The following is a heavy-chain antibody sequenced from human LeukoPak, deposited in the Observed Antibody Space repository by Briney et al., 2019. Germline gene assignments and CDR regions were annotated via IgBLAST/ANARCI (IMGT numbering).Heavy chain of an antibody. Sequence: SESLTLTCAVYGGSFSGYYWSWIRQPPGKGLEWIGEINHSGSTNYNPSLKSRFTISVDTSKNQFSLKLSSVTAADTAVYYCARGVGVIVVVPAAIGGNWFDPWGQGTLVTASS. CDR2: INHSGST. CDR3: ARGVGVIVVVPAAIGGNWFDP. V-gene: IGHV4-34*01. CDR1: GGSFSGYY. J-gene: IGHJ5*02. D-gene: IGHD2-2*01.